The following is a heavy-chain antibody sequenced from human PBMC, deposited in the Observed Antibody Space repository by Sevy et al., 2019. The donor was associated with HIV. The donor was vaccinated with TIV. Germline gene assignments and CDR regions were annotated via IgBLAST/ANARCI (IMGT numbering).Heavy chain of an antibody. CDR2: ISHSGDST. J-gene: IGHJ4*02. Sequence: GGSLRLSCTSSGFTFSSYAMNWVHQAPGKGLEWVSTISHSGDSTYYADSVKGRFTISRDNSENTLYLPMDSLRAEDTVVLYCAGRKVGDFWYGSIRGPWAGCPLFDYWGQGTLVTVSS. V-gene: IGHV3-23*01. CDR1: GFTFSSYA. D-gene: IGHD3-3*01. CDR3: AGRKVGDFWYGSIRGPWAGCPLFDY.